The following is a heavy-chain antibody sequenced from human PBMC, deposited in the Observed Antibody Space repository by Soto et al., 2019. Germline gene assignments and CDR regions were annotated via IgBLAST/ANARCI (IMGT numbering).Heavy chain of an antibody. CDR3: ARGHYDFWRGENWFDP. J-gene: IGHJ5*02. D-gene: IGHD3-3*01. V-gene: IGHV1-18*01. CDR2: ISAYNGNT. Sequence: GASVKVSCKASGYTFTSYGISWVRQAPGQGLEWMGWISAYNGNTNYAQKLQGRVTMTTDTSTSTAYMELRSLRSDDTAVYYCARGHYDFWRGENWFDPWGQGTPVTVSS. CDR1: GYTFTSYG.